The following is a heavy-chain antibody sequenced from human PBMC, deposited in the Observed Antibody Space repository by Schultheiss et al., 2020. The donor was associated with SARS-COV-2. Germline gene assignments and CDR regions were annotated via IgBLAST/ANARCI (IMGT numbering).Heavy chain of an antibody. CDR2: IRSKAYGGTT. V-gene: IGHV3-49*03. CDR3: TRDQVDDFWSGYYDYYYMDV. D-gene: IGHD3-3*01. CDR1: GFTFSSYA. J-gene: IGHJ6*03. Sequence: GGSLRLSCAASGFTFSSYAMSWFRQAPGKGLEWVGFIRSKAYGGTTEYAASVKGRFTISRDDSKSIAYLQMNSLKTEDTAVYYCTRDQVDDFWSGYYDYYYMDVWGKGTTVTVSS.